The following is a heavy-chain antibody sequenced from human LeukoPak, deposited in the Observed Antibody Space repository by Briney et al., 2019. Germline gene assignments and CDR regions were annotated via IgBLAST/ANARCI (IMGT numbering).Heavy chain of an antibody. CDR3: ARQNWNGGNF. CDR2: FYYSGTT. CDR1: GDSISSRSYS. J-gene: IGHJ4*02. Sequence: SETQSLTCTVSGDSISSRSYSWGWIRQPPGKGLEWIGTFYYSGTTYYNPSLKSRVTISIDTSKNQFSLNLSSVTAADTAVYYCARQNWNGGNFWGQGTLVTVSS. D-gene: IGHD1-1*01. V-gene: IGHV4-39*01.